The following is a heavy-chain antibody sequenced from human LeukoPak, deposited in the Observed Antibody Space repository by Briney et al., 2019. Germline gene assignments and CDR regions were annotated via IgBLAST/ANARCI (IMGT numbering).Heavy chain of an antibody. CDR3: AKDSVGVPLDH. V-gene: IGHV3-33*06. Sequence: GTSLRLSCAASGFTFSSYGMHWVRQAPGKGLEWVAVIWYDGSNKYYADSVKGRFTISRDNSKNTLYLQMNSLRAEDTAVYYCAKDSVGVPLDHWGQGTLVTVSS. CDR2: IWYDGSNK. D-gene: IGHD3-16*01. J-gene: IGHJ4*02. CDR1: GFTFSSYG.